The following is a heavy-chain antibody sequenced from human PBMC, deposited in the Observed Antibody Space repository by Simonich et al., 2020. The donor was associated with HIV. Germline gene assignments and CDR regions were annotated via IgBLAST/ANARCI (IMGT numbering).Heavy chain of an antibody. V-gene: IGHV4-38-2*02. J-gene: IGHJ6*02. D-gene: IGHD3-3*01. CDR2: MFHSGST. CDR1: GYSISSGYY. CDR3: ARDGWSYYNFWAGYGMDV. Sequence: QVQLQQWGAGLLKPSETLSLTCAVSGYSISSGYYWGWIRQPPGKGLEWIGSMFHSGSTNHNPSLKSLVTISVDTSKNQFSLKLSSVTAADTAVYYCARDGWSYYNFWAGYGMDVWGQGTTVTVSS.